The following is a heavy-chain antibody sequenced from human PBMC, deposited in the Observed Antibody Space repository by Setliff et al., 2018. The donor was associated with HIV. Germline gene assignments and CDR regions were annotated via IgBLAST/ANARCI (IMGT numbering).Heavy chain of an antibody. V-gene: IGHV1-8*01. J-gene: IGHJ6*04. CDR2: MNPNTGVS. CDR3: ARGKGVGGVVITGGLDV. CDR1: GHSFTNVD. D-gene: IGHD3-10*01. Sequence: ASVKVSCKASGHSFTNVDIHWLRRATGQGLEWMGWMNPNTGVSGYALKFQARVTMTRDTSISTAYMELSSLTSEDTAVYYCARGKGVGGVVITGGLDVWGKGTTVTVSS.